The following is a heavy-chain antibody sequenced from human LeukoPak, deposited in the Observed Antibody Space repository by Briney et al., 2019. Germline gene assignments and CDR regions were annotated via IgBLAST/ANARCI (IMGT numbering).Heavy chain of an antibody. V-gene: IGHV1-46*01. CDR3: ARDPPSSSGSYTLFDY. CDR2: INPSGGST. Sequence: ASVKVSCKASGYTFTSYYMHWVRQAPGQGLEWMGIINPSGGSTSYAQKFQGRVTMTRDMSTSTVYMELSRLRSDDTAVYYCARDPPSSSGSYTLFDYWGQGTLVTVSS. D-gene: IGHD1-26*01. J-gene: IGHJ4*02. CDR1: GYTFTSYY.